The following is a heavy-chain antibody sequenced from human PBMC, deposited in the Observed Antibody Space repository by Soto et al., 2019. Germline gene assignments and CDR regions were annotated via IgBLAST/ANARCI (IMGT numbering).Heavy chain of an antibody. CDR2: ISGSGGST. J-gene: IGHJ5*02. CDR3: AKDKPAEYLYSNYGRLWFDP. D-gene: IGHD4-4*01. CDR1: GFTFSSYA. V-gene: IGHV3-23*01. Sequence: GGSLRLSCAASGFTFSSYAMSWVRQAPGKGLEWVSAISGSGGSTYYADSVKGRFTISRDNSKNTLYLQMNSLRAEDTAVYYCAKDKPAEYLYSNYGRLWFDPWGQGTLVTVSS.